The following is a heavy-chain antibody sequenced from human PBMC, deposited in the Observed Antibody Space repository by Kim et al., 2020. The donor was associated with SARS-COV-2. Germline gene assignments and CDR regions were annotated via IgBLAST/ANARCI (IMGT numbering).Heavy chain of an antibody. CDR1: GFSLTTYA. J-gene: IGHJ1*01. CDR2: ISGSGNSI. V-gene: IGHV3-23*01. Sequence: GGSLRLSCAGSGFSLTTYAMYWVRQAPGKGLEWVSAISGSGNSIHYADSVEGRFTVSRDISKNTLYLQMNGLRVGDTAIYYCAKGVGATTRVAEYLQNWGQGTLVTVSS. CDR3: AKGVGATTRVAEYLQN. D-gene: IGHD1-26*01.